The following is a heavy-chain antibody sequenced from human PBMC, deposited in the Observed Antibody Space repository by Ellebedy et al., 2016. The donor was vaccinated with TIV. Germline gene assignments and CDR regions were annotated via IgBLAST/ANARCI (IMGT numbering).Heavy chain of an antibody. J-gene: IGHJ5*02. V-gene: IGHV4-34*01. CDR2: INYRGGT. Sequence: MPSETLSLTCAVYGGSSSGYFWSWIRQPPGKGLEWIGEINYRGGTNYNPSLKSRVIISIDTSNNQFSLKLSSVTAADTAIYYCARGVTMFRGNENYFDPWGQGALVTVSS. CDR1: GGSSSGYF. D-gene: IGHD3-10*01. CDR3: ARGVTMFRGNENYFDP.